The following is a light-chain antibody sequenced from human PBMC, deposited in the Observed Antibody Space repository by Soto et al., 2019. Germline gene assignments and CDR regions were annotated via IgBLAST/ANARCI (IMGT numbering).Light chain of an antibody. Sequence: DIVMTESADCLAVSLGERSTINCNSSQSIFYRSNNKNHLAWYQQKVGQPPNLLIYSASSREPGVPGRFRGSGSGTDFTLTISSLQAEDVAVYYCHQYYSSPTFGQGTKVDIK. CDR1: QSIFYRSNNKNH. CDR2: SAS. CDR3: HQYYSSPT. J-gene: IGKJ1*01. V-gene: IGKV4-1*01.